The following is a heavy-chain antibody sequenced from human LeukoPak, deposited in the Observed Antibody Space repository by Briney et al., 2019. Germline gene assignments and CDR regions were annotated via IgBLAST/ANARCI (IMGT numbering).Heavy chain of an antibody. Sequence: GGSLRPSCAASGFTFSRYAMNWVRQAPGKGLEWVSSVGNASPYIYYADSVKGRFTFSRDNAKNSLYLQMNSLRDEDTAVYYCARGDDSQQRNDALDIWGQGTMVTVSS. CDR3: ARGDDSQQRNDALDI. V-gene: IGHV3-21*01. D-gene: IGHD3-16*01. CDR1: GFTFSRYA. J-gene: IGHJ3*02. CDR2: VGNASPYI.